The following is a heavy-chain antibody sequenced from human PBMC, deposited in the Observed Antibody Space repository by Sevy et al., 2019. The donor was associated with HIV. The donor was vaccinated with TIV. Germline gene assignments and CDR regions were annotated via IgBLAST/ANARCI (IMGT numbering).Heavy chain of an antibody. CDR1: RYNFNAFY. D-gene: IGHD2-21*02. J-gene: IGHJ4*02. V-gene: IGHV1-2*02. Sequence: ASVKVSCKASRYNFNAFYIHWVRQAPGQGLEWMGWINPYRGGTNYAQKFQGRVTMTTDTSISVAYMELSRLTSDDTAVYYCARDRFYGGDSVTFAGDYWGQGTLVTVSS. CDR2: INPYRGGT. CDR3: ARDRFYGGDSVTFAGDY.